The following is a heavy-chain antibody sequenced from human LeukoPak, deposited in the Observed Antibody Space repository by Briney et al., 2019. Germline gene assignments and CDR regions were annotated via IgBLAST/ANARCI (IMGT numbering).Heavy chain of an antibody. V-gene: IGHV4-30-4*08. CDR1: GGAINSGHF. J-gene: IGHJ4*02. D-gene: IGHD3-16*01. CDR3: ARGNDYFDY. Sequence: KPSETLSLTCTVSGGAINSGHFWNWLRQTPGSGLEYLGYVSYTGFTYYNPSLMSRVNMSVDTSKKQFSLTLTSVPAADTATYYCARGNDYFDYWGQGSLVTASS. CDR2: VSYTGFT.